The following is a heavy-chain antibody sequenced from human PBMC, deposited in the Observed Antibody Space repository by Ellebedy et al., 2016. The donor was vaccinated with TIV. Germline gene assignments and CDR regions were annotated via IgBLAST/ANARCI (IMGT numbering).Heavy chain of an antibody. V-gene: IGHV3-23*01. J-gene: IGHJ4*02. Sequence: GGSLRLXXAASEFTFSSYAMSWVRQAPGKGLEWVSAISGSGSATHHADTVKGRFTISRDNSKNTLYLQMNSLRVDDTAVYYCAKDGRDYGAYVLGTQFDDWGQGTLVTVSS. CDR3: AKDGRDYGAYVLGTQFDD. D-gene: IGHD4-17*01. CDR1: EFTFSSYA. CDR2: ISGSGSAT.